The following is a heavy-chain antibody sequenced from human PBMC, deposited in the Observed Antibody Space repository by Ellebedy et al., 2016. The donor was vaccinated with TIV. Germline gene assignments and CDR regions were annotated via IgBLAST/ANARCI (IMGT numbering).Heavy chain of an antibody. Sequence: AASVKVSCKASGYTFTGYYIHWVRQAPGQGLEWMGWVNPNSGGTNYAQNFQGRVTMTRDTSISTAYMELSRLRSDDTAVYYCARQAGVYFDYWGQGTLVTVSS. D-gene: IGHD3-10*01. J-gene: IGHJ4*02. CDR3: ARQAGVYFDY. V-gene: IGHV1-2*02. CDR2: VNPNSGGT. CDR1: GYTFTGYY.